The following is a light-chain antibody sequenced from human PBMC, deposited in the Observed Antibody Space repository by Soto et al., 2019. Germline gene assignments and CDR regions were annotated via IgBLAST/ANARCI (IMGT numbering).Light chain of an antibody. J-gene: IGKJ1*01. V-gene: IGKV1-5*03. CDR2: KAS. CDR3: QQYETYSPWT. CDR1: QIIDTW. Sequence: DIQMTQSPSSLSASVGDRITITCRASQIIDTWLAWYQRKPGKAPKLLIYKASSLENGVPSRFSGSGSGTEFTLTISSLQPDDFATYYCQQYETYSPWTFGQGTKVEVK.